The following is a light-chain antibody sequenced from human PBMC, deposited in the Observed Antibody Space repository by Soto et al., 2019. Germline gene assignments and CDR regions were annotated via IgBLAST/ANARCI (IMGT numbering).Light chain of an antibody. CDR2: AAS. CDR1: LDINFD. Sequence: DSQLVHAPSSLSQSVVDRVTVTFRARLDINFDLNQHQPKPGNAPKILNYAASSLQIGVPSRCSGCGSGSEFTLSISKFQPVDFATYQRQRYKSYSTFGHGTKVDIK. J-gene: IGKJ1*01. CDR3: QRYKSYST. V-gene: IGKV1-16*01.